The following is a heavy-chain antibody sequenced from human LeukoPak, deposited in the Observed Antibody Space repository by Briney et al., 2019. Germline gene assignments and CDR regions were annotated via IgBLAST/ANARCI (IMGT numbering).Heavy chain of an antibody. J-gene: IGHJ4*02. D-gene: IGHD6-19*01. CDR2: INPNSGGT. CDR1: GYAFTGYY. Sequence: ASVKVSCKASGYAFTGYYMHWVRQAPGQGLEWMGWINPNSGGTNYAQKFQGRVTMTRDTSISTAYMELSRLRSDDTAVYYCARDRTRTGYSSGWYHDYWGQGTLVTVSS. CDR3: ARDRTRTGYSSGWYHDY. V-gene: IGHV1-2*02.